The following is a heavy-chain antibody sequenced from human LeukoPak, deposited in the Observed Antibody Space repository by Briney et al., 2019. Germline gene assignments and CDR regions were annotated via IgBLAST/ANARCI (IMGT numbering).Heavy chain of an antibody. CDR3: ARPYYYDSRIDP. Sequence: PSETLSRTCTVSGGSISSGDYYWSWIRQPPGKGLEWIAYMYYSGSTYYSPSLKSRVTMSADTSKNQLSLKLSSVTAADTAVYYCARPYYYDSRIDPWGQGILVTVSS. CDR2: MYYSGST. CDR1: GGSISSGDYY. V-gene: IGHV4-30-4*01. D-gene: IGHD3-22*01. J-gene: IGHJ5*02.